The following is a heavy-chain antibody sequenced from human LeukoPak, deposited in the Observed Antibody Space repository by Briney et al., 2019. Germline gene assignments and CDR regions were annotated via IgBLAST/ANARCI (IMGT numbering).Heavy chain of an antibody. J-gene: IGHJ4*02. CDR3: AKENGIAAGTLDY. Sequence: PGGSLRLSCVASGFTFRSYAMHWVRQAPGKGLEWVIVIPSDGTNKYYADSVKGRFTISRDNSKNTLYLQMNSLRAEDTAVYYCAKENGIAAGTLDYWGQGTLVTVSS. D-gene: IGHD6-25*01. CDR2: IPSDGTNK. V-gene: IGHV3-30-3*01. CDR1: GFTFRSYA.